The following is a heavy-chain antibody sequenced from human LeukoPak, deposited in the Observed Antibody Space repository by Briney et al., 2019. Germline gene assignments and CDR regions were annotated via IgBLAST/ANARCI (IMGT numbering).Heavy chain of an antibody. V-gene: IGHV1-46*01. Sequence: GASVKVSCKASGYTFTRYYMHWIRQAPGQGLEWMGMINPSGGSTTYAQKFQGRVTMTRNTSISTAYMELSSLRSEDTAVYYCARGVLRYFDWLLTDTDYYYMDVWGKGTTVTISS. D-gene: IGHD3-9*01. CDR1: GYTFTRYY. CDR3: ARGVLRYFDWLLTDTDYYYMDV. CDR2: INPSGGST. J-gene: IGHJ6*03.